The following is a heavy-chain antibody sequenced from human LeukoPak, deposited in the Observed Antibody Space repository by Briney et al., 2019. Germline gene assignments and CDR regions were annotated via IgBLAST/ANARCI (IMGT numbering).Heavy chain of an antibody. J-gene: IGHJ3*02. D-gene: IGHD3-22*01. CDR2: IYYSGST. V-gene: IGHV4-59*08. CDR3: AKHSSGYYSPDAFDI. Sequence: SETLSPTCTVSGGSISSYYWSWIRQPPGKGLEWIGYIYYSGSTNYNPSLKSRVTISVDTSKNQFSLKLSSVTAADTAVYYCAKHSSGYYSPDAFDIWGQGTMVTVSS. CDR1: GGSISSYY.